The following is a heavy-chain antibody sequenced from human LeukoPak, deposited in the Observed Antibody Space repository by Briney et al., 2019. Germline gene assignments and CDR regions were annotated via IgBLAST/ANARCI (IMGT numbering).Heavy chain of an antibody. D-gene: IGHD3-22*01. V-gene: IGHV4-4*07. CDR1: GGSISSYY. J-gene: IGHJ4*02. CDR3: ARDGAYYDSSGSAPFDY. CDR2: IYTSGST. Sequence: SETLSLTCTVSGGSISSYYWSWIRQPAGKGLEWIGRIYTSGSTNYNPSLKSRVTMSVDTSKNQFSLKPSSVTAADTAVYYCARDGAYYDSSGSAPFDYWGQGTLVTVSS.